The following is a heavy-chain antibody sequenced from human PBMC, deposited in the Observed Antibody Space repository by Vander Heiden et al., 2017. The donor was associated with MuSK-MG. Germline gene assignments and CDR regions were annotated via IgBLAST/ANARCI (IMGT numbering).Heavy chain of an antibody. CDR1: GYTFTSYA. CDR2: INAGNGNT. Sequence: QVQLVQSGAEVNKPGASVKVSCQASGYTFTSYAMHWVRQAPGRRPEWMGWINAGNGNTKYSQKFQGRVAITRDTSASTAYMELSSLRSEETAVYYCARDRQLPISYSYGGWFDPWGQGTLVTVSS. CDR3: ARDRQLPISYSYGGWFDP. D-gene: IGHD2-2*01. J-gene: IGHJ5*02. V-gene: IGHV1-3*01.